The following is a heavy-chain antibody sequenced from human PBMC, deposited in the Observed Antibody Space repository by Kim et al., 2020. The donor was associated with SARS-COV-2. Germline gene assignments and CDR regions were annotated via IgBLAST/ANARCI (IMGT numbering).Heavy chain of an antibody. CDR2: MSYSGST. Sequence: SETLSLTCTVSGGSISSSGYYWGWIRQPPGKGLEWIASMSYSGSTYYNPSLKSRVTISVDTSRNQFSLKVSSVTAADTAVYYCARHEGSSPGLYGLDVWGQGTTVTVSS. D-gene: IGHD6-6*01. CDR1: GGSISSSGYY. J-gene: IGHJ6*02. CDR3: ARHEGSSPGLYGLDV. V-gene: IGHV4-39*01.